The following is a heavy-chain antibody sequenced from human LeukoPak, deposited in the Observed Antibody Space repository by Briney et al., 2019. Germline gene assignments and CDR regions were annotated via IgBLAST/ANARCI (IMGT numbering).Heavy chain of an antibody. J-gene: IGHJ4*02. CDR3: ARDSPYSARGQPADY. CDR2: IKQDGSEK. V-gene: IGHV3-7*01. Sequence: GGSLRLSCAASGFTFSSYWMSWVRQAPGKGLEWVANIKQDGSEKYYVDSVKGRFTLSRDNARNSLSLQMNSLRAEDTAVYYCARDSPYSARGQPADYWGQGTLVTVSS. CDR1: GFTFSSYW. D-gene: IGHD6-6*01.